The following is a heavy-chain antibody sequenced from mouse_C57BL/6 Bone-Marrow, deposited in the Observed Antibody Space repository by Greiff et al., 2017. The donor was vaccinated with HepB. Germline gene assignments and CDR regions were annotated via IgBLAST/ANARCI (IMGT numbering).Heavy chain of an antibody. V-gene: IGHV5-6*01. CDR1: GFTFSSYG. CDR2: ISSGGSYT. J-gene: IGHJ4*01. D-gene: IGHD4-1*01. Sequence: EVKVVESGGDLVKPGGSLKLSCAASGFTFSSYGMSWVRQTPDKRLEWVATISSGGSYTYYPDSVKGRFTISRDKAKNTLYLQMSSLKSEDTAMYYCAGVWVYYAMDYWGQGTSVTVSS. CDR3: AGVWVYYAMDY.